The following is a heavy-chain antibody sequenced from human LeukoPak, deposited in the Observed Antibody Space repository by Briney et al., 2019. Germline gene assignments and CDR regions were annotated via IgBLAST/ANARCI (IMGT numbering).Heavy chain of an antibody. CDR2: IYPGDSDT. V-gene: IGHV5-51*01. J-gene: IGHJ3*02. D-gene: IGHD5-18*01. CDR1: GYSFTSYW. CDR3: ARGIGYSYGARDAFDI. Sequence: GESLQISCKGSGYSFTSYWIGWVRQMPGKGLEWMGIIYPGDSDTRYSPSFQGQVTISADKSISTAYLQWSSLKASDTAMYYCARGIGYSYGARDAFDIWGQGTMVTVSS.